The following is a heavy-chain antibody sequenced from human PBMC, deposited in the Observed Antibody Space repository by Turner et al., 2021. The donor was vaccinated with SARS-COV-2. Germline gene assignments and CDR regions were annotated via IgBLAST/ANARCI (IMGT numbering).Heavy chain of an antibody. Sequence: ELQLGESGGGLVKPGGSRRLSCAAAAITFGSYSRNWVRQAPGKGLEWVSSISSSSSDIYYADSVKGRFPISRDNAKNSLYLPMNRLRAEDTAVYYCARDHRPVVVPAAKRAGSYYYGMDVWGQGTTVTVSS. CDR2: ISSSSSDI. CDR1: AITFGSYS. D-gene: IGHD2-2*01. J-gene: IGHJ6*02. CDR3: ARDHRPVVVPAAKRAGSYYYGMDV. V-gene: IGHV3-21*01.